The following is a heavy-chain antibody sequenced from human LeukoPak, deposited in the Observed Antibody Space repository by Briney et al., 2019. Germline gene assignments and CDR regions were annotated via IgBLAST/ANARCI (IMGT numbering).Heavy chain of an antibody. CDR1: GFTFSTYA. D-gene: IGHD2-15*01. J-gene: IGHJ4*02. CDR2: ISTTGGNT. CDR3: LGYCSGGSCHSGAH. Sequence: GGSLRLSCAASGFTFSTYAMSWVRQAPGKGLEWVSAISTTGGNTYYADSVKGRFTISRDNSKNTQFLQMNSLRGEDTAVYYCLGYCSGGSCHSGAHWGQGTLVTVSS. V-gene: IGHV3-23*01.